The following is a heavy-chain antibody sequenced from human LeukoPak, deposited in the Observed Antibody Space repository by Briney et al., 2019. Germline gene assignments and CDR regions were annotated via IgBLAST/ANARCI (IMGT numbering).Heavy chain of an antibody. CDR3: ARVFNTFGGVTRFDP. V-gene: IGHV1-46*01. CDR2: INPSGGST. Sequence: GASVKVSCKASGGTFSSYAISWVRQAPGQGLEWMGIINPSGGSTSYAQKFQGRVTMTRDMSTSTVYMELSSLRSEDTAVYYCARVFNTFGGVTRFDPWGQGTLVTVSS. J-gene: IGHJ5*02. CDR1: GGTFSSYA. D-gene: IGHD3-16*01.